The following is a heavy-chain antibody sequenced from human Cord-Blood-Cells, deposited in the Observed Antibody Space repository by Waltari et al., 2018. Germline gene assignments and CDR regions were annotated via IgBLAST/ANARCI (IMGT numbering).Heavy chain of an antibody. J-gene: IGHJ3*02. V-gene: IGHV4-39*01. D-gene: IGHD6-19*01. Sequence: QLQLQESGPGLVKPSETLSLTCTVSGGSISSSSYYWGWIRQPPGKGLEWIGSIYYSGGTYYTPSLKSRVTISVDTSKNQFSLKLSSVTAADTAVYYCARPIAVAATGAFDIWGQGTMVTVSS. CDR2: IYYSGGT. CDR1: GGSISSSSYY. CDR3: ARPIAVAATGAFDI.